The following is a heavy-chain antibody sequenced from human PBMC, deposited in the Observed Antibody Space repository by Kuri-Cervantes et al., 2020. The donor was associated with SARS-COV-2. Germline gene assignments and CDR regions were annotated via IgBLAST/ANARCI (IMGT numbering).Heavy chain of an antibody. V-gene: IGHV3-48*01. CDR2: IRSSSSII. CDR1: GFTFSSYD. CDR3: ARVDPRTDAYSHYYYGMDV. J-gene: IGHJ6*02. D-gene: IGHD5-24*01. Sequence: GGSLRLSCAASGFTFSSYDMNWVRQAPGKGLEWVSYIRSSSSIIYYADSVKGRFTVSRDNVKNSLYLQMNSLRAEDTAVYFCARVDPRTDAYSHYYYGMDVWGQGTTVTVSS.